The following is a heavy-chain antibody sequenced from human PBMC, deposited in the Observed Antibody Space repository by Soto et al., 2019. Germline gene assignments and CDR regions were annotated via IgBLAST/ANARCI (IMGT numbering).Heavy chain of an antibody. V-gene: IGHV3-11*06. J-gene: IGHJ1*01. D-gene: IGHD2-15*01. CDR2: ISSSGNYI. Sequence: AGSLRLSCAASGFIVSDYYMSWIRQAPGKGLEWIAYISSSGNYINYADSVKGRFTISRANAKNTVYLQMNSLRIDDTAVYFCATALRRYSLEFFQYWGQGTLVNVSS. CDR3: ATALRRYSLEFFQY. CDR1: GFIVSDYY.